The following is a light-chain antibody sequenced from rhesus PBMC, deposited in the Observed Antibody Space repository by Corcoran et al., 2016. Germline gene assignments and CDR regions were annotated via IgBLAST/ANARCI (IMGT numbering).Light chain of an antibody. Sequence: DIQMTQSPSSVSASVGDRVTITCRASQVISPYLAWYQQKPGKAPKLLLYYATALQTGVPSRFSGSGSGTDFTLILSSLQPEDFATYYCQQYNSFPYSFGQGTKVEIK. CDR2: YAT. J-gene: IGKJ2*01. V-gene: IGKV1-25*01. CDR3: QQYNSFPYS. CDR1: QVISPY.